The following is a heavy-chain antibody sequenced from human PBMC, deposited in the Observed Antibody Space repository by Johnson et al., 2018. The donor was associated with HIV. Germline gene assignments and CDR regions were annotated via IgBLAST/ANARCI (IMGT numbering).Heavy chain of an antibody. V-gene: IGHV3-30*04. CDR1: GFTFSRYA. Sequence: QVQLVESGGGVVQPGGSLRLSCAASGFTFSRYAMHWVRQAPGKGLEWVALISFDGGTKYYADSVKGRFIISRDDSKDTLHLHMNSLRPEDTAVYFCARAPPAPYGDYGAFDIWGQGTMVTVSS. CDR2: ISFDGGTK. CDR3: ARAPPAPYGDYGAFDI. J-gene: IGHJ3*02. D-gene: IGHD4-17*01.